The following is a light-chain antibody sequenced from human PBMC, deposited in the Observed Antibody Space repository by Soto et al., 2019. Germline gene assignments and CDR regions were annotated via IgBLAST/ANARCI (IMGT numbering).Light chain of an antibody. Sequence: EIVLTKSPGTLSLSPGDRATLSCRASQSVSSNLAWYQQKPGQAPRLLFYGASTRATGIPARFSGSGSGTEFTLTITSLQSEDFAVYYCQHYNNWPRTFGQGTKVDIK. V-gene: IGKV3D-15*01. J-gene: IGKJ1*01. CDR1: QSVSSN. CDR2: GAS. CDR3: QHYNNWPRT.